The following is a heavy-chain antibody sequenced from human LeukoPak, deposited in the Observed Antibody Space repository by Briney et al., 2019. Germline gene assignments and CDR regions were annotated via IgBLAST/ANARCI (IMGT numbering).Heavy chain of an antibody. V-gene: IGHV3-33*08. CDR3: ARDPYCSSTSCSSDAFGI. J-gene: IGHJ3*02. Sequence: PGGSLRLSCAASGFTFSSYGMHWVRQAPGKGLEWVAVIWYDGSNKYYADSVKGRFTISRDNSKNTLYLQMNSLRAEDTAVYYCARDPYCSSTSCSSDAFGIWGQGTMVTVSS. D-gene: IGHD2-2*01. CDR1: GFTFSSYG. CDR2: IWYDGSNK.